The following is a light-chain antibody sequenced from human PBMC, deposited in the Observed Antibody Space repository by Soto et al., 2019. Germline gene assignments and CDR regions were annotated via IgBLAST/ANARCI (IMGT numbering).Light chain of an antibody. CDR2: AAS. V-gene: IGKV3-11*01. Sequence: EIVLTQSPATLSLSPGERATLSCSASQSVGSYLAWYQHKPGQAPRLLIYAASNSATDIPGRLIGRGSGTDFTLAIISLEFGDSGVYECQQSDKWPRTFGHGTKLE. J-gene: IGKJ2*01. CDR3: QQSDKWPRT. CDR1: QSVGSY.